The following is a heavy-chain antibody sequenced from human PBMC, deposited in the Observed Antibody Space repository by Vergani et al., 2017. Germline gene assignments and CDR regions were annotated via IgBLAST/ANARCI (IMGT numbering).Heavy chain of an antibody. Sequence: EVQLVESGGGLVQPGGSLRLSCAASGFTFSSYDMHWVRHATGKGLDWVSAIGTAGDTYYPGSVKGRFTISRENAKNSLYLQMNSLRAGDTAVYYCARGYCSRTSCHLRTDTNCYFGMDVWGQGTTVTASS. CDR3: ARGYCSRTSCHLRTDTNCYFGMDV. CDR2: IGTAGDT. J-gene: IGHJ6*02. V-gene: IGHV3-13*01. D-gene: IGHD2-2*01. CDR1: GFTFSSYD.